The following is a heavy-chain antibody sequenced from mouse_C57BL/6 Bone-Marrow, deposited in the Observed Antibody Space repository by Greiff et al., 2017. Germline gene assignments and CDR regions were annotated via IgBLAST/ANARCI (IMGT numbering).Heavy chain of an antibody. CDR3: ARHYYCRGGNY. V-gene: IGHV5-6*01. CDR2: ISSGGSYT. Sequence: EVKVVESGGDLVKPGGSLKLSCAASGFTFSSYGMSWVRQTPDKRLEWVATISSGGSYTYYPDSVKGRFTISRDNAKNTLYLQMSSLKSEDTAMYYCARHYYCRGGNYWGQGTTLTVSS. CDR1: GFTFSSYG. D-gene: IGHD1-1*01. J-gene: IGHJ2*01.